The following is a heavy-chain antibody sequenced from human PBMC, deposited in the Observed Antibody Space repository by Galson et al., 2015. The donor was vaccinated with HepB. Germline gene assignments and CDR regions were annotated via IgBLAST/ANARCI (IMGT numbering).Heavy chain of an antibody. Sequence: SVKVSCKVSGSTLTELSMHWVRQAPGKGLEWMGGFDPEDGETIYAQKFQGRVTMTEDTSTDTAYMELSSLRSEDTAVYYCAGLLRFLEWLPYFDYWGQGTLVTVSS. CDR1: GSTLTELS. CDR2: FDPEDGET. V-gene: IGHV1-24*01. CDR3: AGLLRFLEWLPYFDY. J-gene: IGHJ4*02. D-gene: IGHD3-3*01.